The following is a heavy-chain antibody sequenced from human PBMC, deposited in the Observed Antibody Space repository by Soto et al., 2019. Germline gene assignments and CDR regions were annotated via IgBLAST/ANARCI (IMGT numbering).Heavy chain of an antibody. CDR1: GFTFSNSG. CDR3: AKFLHNSYYNVMDV. V-gene: IGHV3-23*01. D-gene: IGHD4-4*01. Sequence: EVQLLESGGDLVQPGGSLRLVCAASGFTFSNSGMRWVRQAPGQGLEWVSSIGPSGNTYYSDAVKGRFTISRDISKNTLFLQMDSLRAEDAATYYCAKFLHNSYYNVMDVWGQGTTVTVSS. J-gene: IGHJ6*02. CDR2: IGPSGNT.